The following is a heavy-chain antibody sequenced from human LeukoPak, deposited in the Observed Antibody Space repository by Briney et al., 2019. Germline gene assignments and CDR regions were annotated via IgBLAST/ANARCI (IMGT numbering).Heavy chain of an antibody. CDR2: ISYDGSNK. CDR1: GFTFSSYG. V-gene: IGHV3-30*03. Sequence: GGSLRLSCAASGFTFSSYGMHWVRQAPGKGLEWVAVISYDGSNKYYADSVKGRFTISRDNSKNTLYLQMNSLRAEDTAVYYCARDLKYNWFDPWGQGTLVTVSS. J-gene: IGHJ5*02. CDR3: ARDLKYNWFDP.